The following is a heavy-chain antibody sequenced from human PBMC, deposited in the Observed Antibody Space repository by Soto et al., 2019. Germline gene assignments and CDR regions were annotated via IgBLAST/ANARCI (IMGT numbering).Heavy chain of an antibody. CDR2: INHSGST. CDR1: GGSFSGYY. D-gene: IGHD2-2*01. Sequence: QVQLQQWGAGLLKPSETLSLTCAVYGGSFSGYYWSWIRQPPGKGLEWIGEINHSGSTNYNPSLKSRVTISVDTSKTQFSLKLSSVTAADTAVYYCARYCSSTSCYWYYYYGMDVWGQGTTVTVSS. CDR3: ARYCSSTSCYWYYYYGMDV. J-gene: IGHJ6*02. V-gene: IGHV4-34*01.